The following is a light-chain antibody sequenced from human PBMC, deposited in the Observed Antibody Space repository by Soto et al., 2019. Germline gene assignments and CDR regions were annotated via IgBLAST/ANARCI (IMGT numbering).Light chain of an antibody. Sequence: QSVLTQPPSASGTPGQRVTISCSGSSSNIGSNYVYWYQQLPGTAPKLLIYSNNQRPSGVPDRFSGSKSGTSASLAISGLRSEDEADYYCSSYAGSTYLAVFGTGTKVTVL. CDR1: SSNIGSNY. V-gene: IGLV1-47*02. CDR2: SNN. CDR3: SSYAGSTYLAV. J-gene: IGLJ1*01.